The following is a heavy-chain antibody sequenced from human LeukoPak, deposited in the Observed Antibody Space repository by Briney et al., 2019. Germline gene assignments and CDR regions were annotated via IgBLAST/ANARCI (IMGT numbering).Heavy chain of an antibody. CDR1: GGSISSGGYA. J-gene: IGHJ4*02. CDR2: IYHSGST. V-gene: IGHV4-30-2*01. Sequence: PSETLSLTCAVSGGSISSGGYAWSWIRQPPGKGLEWIGYIYHSGSTYYNPSLKSRVTISVDRSKNQFSLKLSSVTAADTAVYYCARVPGIAAAGKRGPLFFDYWGQGTLVTVSS. D-gene: IGHD6-13*01. CDR3: ARVPGIAAAGKRGPLFFDY.